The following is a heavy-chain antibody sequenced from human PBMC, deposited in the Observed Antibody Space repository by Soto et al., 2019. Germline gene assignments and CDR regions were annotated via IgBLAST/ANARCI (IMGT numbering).Heavy chain of an antibody. D-gene: IGHD5-18*01. J-gene: IGHJ6*02. CDR1: GYSISSGYY. CDR3: ARDRVDTAMVQGNFYYYGMDV. V-gene: IGHV4-38-2*02. CDR2: IYHSGST. Sequence: SETLSLTCAVSGYSISSGYYWGWIRQPPGKGLEWIGSIYHSGSTYYNPSLKSRVTISVDTSKNQFSLKLSSVTAADTAVYYCARDRVDTAMVQGNFYYYGMDVWGQGTTVTVSS.